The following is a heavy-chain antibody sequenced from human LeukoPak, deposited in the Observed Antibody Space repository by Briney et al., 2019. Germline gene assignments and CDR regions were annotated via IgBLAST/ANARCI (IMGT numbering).Heavy chain of an antibody. D-gene: IGHD5-12*01. CDR1: GYTFTGYY. CDR2: INPNSGGT. J-gene: IGHJ4*02. CDR3: ARATGPYSGYGVY. V-gene: IGHV1-2*02. Sequence: ASVKVSCKASGYTFTGYYMHWVRQAPGQGLEWMGWINPNSGGTNYAQKFQGRVTMTRDTSISTAYMELSRLRSDDTAVYYCARATGPYSGYGVYWGQGTLVTVSS.